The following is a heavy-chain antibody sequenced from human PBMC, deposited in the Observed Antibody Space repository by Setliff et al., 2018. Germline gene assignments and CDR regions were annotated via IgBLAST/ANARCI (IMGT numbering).Heavy chain of an antibody. CDR3: ARSYGSGSYHYYYGMDV. CDR2: ISSSSYI. D-gene: IGHD3-10*01. Sequence: PGGSLRLSCAASGFTFSSYSMNWVRQAPGKGLEWVSSISSSSYIYYADSVKGRFTISRDNSKNTLYLQMNSLRAEDTALYYCARSYGSGSYHYYYGMDVWGQGTTVTVSS. J-gene: IGHJ6*02. V-gene: IGHV3-21*04. CDR1: GFTFSSYS.